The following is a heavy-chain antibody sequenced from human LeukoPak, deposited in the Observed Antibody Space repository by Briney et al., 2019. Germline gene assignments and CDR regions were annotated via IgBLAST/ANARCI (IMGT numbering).Heavy chain of an antibody. CDR2: IWYDGSNK. D-gene: IGHD3-3*01. J-gene: IGHJ4*02. CDR3: AKDSGSGYPQYYFDY. V-gene: IGHV3-33*06. Sequence: PGGSLRLSCAASGFTFSSYGMYWVRQAPGKGLEWVALIWYDGSNKYYADSVKGRFTISRDNSKNTLHLQMNSLRAEDTAVYYCAKDSGSGYPQYYFDYWGQGTLVTVSS. CDR1: GFTFSSYG.